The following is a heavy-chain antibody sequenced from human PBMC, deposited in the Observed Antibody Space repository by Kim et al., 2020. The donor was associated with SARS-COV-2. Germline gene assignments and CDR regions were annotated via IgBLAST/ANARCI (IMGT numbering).Heavy chain of an antibody. CDR1: GGSISSYY. CDR3: ARDDSSGYPGSDYYGMDV. CDR2: IYTSGST. D-gene: IGHD3-22*01. Sequence: SETLSLTCTVSGGSISSYYWSWIRQPAGKGLEWIGRIYTSGSTNYNPSLKSRVTMSVDTSKNQFSLKLSSVTAADTAVYYCARDDSSGYPGSDYYGMDVWGQGTTVTVSS. V-gene: IGHV4-4*07. J-gene: IGHJ6*02.